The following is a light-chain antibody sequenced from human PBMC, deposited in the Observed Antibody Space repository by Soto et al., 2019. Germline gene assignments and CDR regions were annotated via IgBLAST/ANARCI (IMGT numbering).Light chain of an antibody. CDR1: QSVSSSY. Sequence: EVVMTQSPVTLSVSPGERATLSCRASQSVSSSYLACYQQKPGQAPRLLIYGASTRATAIPDRFSGSGSGTDFTLTISRLEPEDFAVYYCQQYHTTLLTFGGGTKVDIK. V-gene: IGKV3-20*01. J-gene: IGKJ4*01. CDR2: GAS. CDR3: QQYHTTLLT.